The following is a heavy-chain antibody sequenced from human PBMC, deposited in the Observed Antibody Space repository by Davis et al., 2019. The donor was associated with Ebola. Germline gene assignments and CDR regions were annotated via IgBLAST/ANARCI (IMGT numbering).Heavy chain of an antibody. J-gene: IGHJ6*02. D-gene: IGHD3-3*02. CDR3: ARARSLAFEYIPTYYYYYGMDV. CDR1: RYTFTGYY. V-gene: IGHV1-2*04. CDR2: INPNSGGT. Sequence: ASVTVSCKASRYTFTGYYMHWVRQAPRQGLEWMGWINPNSGGTNYAQKFQGWVTMTRDTSISPAYMELSRLRSDDTAVYYCARARSLAFEYIPTYYYYYGMDVWGQGTTVTVSS.